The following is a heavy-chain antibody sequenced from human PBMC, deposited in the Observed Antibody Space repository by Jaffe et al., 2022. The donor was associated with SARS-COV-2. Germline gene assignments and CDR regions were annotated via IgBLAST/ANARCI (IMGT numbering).Heavy chain of an antibody. D-gene: IGHD6-13*01. CDR2: ISSTSSYI. J-gene: IGHJ4*02. CDR3: ARSGGTYRSSWFDY. V-gene: IGHV3-21*06. Sequence: EVQLVESGGALVKPGGSLRLSCAASGFTFSSYSMNWVRQAPGKGLEWVSSISSTSSYIFHGDSVKGRFTISRDNAKNSLYLQMNSLRAEDTAVYYCARSGGTYRSSWFDYWGQGNLVTVSS. CDR1: GFTFSSYS.